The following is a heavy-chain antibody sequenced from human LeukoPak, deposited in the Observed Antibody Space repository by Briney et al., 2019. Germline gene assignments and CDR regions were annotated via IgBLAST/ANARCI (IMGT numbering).Heavy chain of an antibody. D-gene: IGHD3-9*01. CDR3: AKAPYYDILTGYCDY. Sequence: GGSLRLSCAASGFTFSSYAMGWVRQAPGKGLEWVSAISCSGGSTYYADSVKGRFTISRDNSKNTLYLQMNSLRAEDTAVYYCAKAPYYDILTGYCDYWGQGTLVTVSS. CDR1: GFTFSSYA. CDR2: ISCSGGST. V-gene: IGHV3-23*01. J-gene: IGHJ4*02.